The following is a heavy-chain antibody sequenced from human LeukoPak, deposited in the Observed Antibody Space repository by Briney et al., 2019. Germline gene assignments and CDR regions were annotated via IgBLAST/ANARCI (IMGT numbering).Heavy chain of an antibody. D-gene: IGHD3-10*01. CDR2: IYYSGGT. CDR3: ARGLSIRDWYRGVGWLDP. Sequence: SETLSLTCTVSGDPINNYSWGWFRQSPGKGLEYIGYIYYSGGTDYNPSLKSRVTMSVDTSKNQFSLKMTSVTAADTAVYYCARGLSIRDWYRGVGWLDPWGQGTLVTVSS. CDR1: GDPINNYS. V-gene: IGHV4-59*01. J-gene: IGHJ5*02.